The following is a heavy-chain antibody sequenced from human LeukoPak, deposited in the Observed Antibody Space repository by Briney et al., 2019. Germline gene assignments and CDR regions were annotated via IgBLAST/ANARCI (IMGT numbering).Heavy chain of an antibody. CDR2: ISSSGSTI. CDR1: GFTFSSYE. V-gene: IGHV3-48*03. Sequence: GGSLRLSCAASGFTFSSYEMNWVRQAPGKGLEWVSYISSSGSTIYYADSVKGRFTISRDNAKNSLYLHMNSLRAEDTAVYYCAELGITMIGGVWGKGATVTISS. CDR3: AELGITMIGGV. J-gene: IGHJ6*04. D-gene: IGHD3-10*02.